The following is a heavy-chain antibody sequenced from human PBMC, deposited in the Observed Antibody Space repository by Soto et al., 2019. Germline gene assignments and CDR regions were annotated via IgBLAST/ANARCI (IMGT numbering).Heavy chain of an antibody. D-gene: IGHD1-20*01. Sequence: QVQLVQSGAEVKKPGASGKVSCKASGYSFSDYDINWVRQATGQGPEWMGWMNPNSGNTGYAQKFQGRVTMTRNTSINTAYMELSSLGSEDTAVYYCARDNRYNWNDEGWFDPWGQGTLVTVSS. CDR1: GYSFSDYD. J-gene: IGHJ5*02. CDR3: ARDNRYNWNDEGWFDP. V-gene: IGHV1-8*01. CDR2: MNPNSGNT.